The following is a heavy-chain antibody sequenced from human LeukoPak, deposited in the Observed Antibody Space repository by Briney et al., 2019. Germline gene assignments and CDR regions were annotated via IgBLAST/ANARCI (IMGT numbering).Heavy chain of an antibody. CDR2: ISWNSGSI. J-gene: IGHJ4*02. V-gene: IGHV3-9*01. Sequence: PXGSLRLSCAASGFTFDDYAMHWVRQAPGKGLEWVSGISWNSGSIGYADSVKGRFTISRDNAKNSLYLQMNSLRAEDTALYYCAKVRPPNYYGSGSFDYWGQGTLVTVSS. CDR1: GFTFDDYA. D-gene: IGHD3-10*01. CDR3: AKVRPPNYYGSGSFDY.